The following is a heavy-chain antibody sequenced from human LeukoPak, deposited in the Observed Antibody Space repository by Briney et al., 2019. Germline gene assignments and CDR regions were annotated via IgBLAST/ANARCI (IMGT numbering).Heavy chain of an antibody. J-gene: IGHJ4*02. Sequence: TSVKVSCKASGYTFTSYGISWVRQAPGQGLEWMGWISAYNGNTNYAQKLQGRVTMTTDTSTSTAYMELRSLRSGDTAVYYCARDPPGLRHFDYWGQGTLVTVSS. CDR1: GYTFTSYG. V-gene: IGHV1-18*01. CDR2: ISAYNGNT. D-gene: IGHD5-12*01. CDR3: ARDPPGLRHFDY.